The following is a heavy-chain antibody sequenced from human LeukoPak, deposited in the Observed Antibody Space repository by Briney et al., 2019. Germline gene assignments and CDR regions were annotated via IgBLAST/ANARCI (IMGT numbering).Heavy chain of an antibody. CDR2: IYTSGST. J-gene: IGHJ3*02. V-gene: IGHV4-61*02. CDR3: ARGVRWYYDFWSGYYSDAFDI. CDR1: DGSISSGSYY. Sequence: SQTLSLTCTVSDGSISSGSYYWSWIRQPAGKGLEWIGRIYTSGSTNYNPSLKSRVTISVDTSKNQFSLKLSSVTAADTAVYYCARGVRWYYDFWSGYYSDAFDIWGQGTMVTVSS. D-gene: IGHD3-3*01.